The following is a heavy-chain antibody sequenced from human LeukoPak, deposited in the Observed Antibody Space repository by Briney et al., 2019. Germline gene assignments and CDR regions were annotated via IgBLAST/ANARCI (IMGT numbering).Heavy chain of an antibody. CDR2: ISYDGSNK. CDR1: GFTLSGHW. CDR3: AKDPAPIAVAGPFDY. V-gene: IGHV3-30*18. Sequence: GGSLTLSCAASGFTLSGHWMNWVRQAPGKGLEWVAVISYDGSNKYYADSVKGRFTISRDNSKNTLYLQMNSLRAEDTAVYYCAKDPAPIAVAGPFDYWGQGTLVTVSS. J-gene: IGHJ4*02. D-gene: IGHD6-19*01.